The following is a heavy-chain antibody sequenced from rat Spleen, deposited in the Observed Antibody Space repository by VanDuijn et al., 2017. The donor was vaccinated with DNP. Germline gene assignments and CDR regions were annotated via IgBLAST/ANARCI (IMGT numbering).Heavy chain of an antibody. D-gene: IGHD1-4*01. CDR1: GFTFSAYY. V-gene: IGHV5S13*01. J-gene: IGHJ2*01. CDR3: ARGFDY. Sequence: EVQLVESGGGLVQPGRSLKLSCAASGFTFSAYYVAWVRQAPAKGLEWVAYIGSPAYAPYYGDSVKGRFTISRDNAKNTQYLQMDSLRSEDTATYYCARGFDYWGQGVMVTVSS. CDR2: IGSPAYAP.